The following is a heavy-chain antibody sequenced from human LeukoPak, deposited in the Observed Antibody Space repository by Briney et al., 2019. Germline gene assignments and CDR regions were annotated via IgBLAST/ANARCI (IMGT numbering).Heavy chain of an antibody. D-gene: IGHD2-2*01. J-gene: IGHJ4*02. CDR3: AKGSANARPYYFDY. CDR2: ITGGGGST. CDR1: GFDFSSYV. V-gene: IGHV3-23*01. Sequence: GGSLRLSCTASGFDFSSYVISWVRQTPGKGLEWISAITGGGGSTYHADSVRGRFTISRDNSKNMLYLQVNSLRAEDTAVYYCAKGSANARPYYFDYWGQGTLVTVSS.